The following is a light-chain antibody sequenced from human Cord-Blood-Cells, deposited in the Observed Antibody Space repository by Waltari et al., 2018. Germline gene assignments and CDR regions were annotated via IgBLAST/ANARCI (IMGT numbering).Light chain of an antibody. V-gene: IGKV3-20*01. Sequence: DIVVTLSPGTLFLSPVERATLSCRDSQSVSSSYLARYQQKPGQAHRLLIYGASSRATGIPDRFSGSGSGTDFTLTISRLEPEDFAVYYCQQYGSSRITFGQGTRLEIK. J-gene: IGKJ5*01. CDR3: QQYGSSRIT. CDR2: GAS. CDR1: QSVSSSY.